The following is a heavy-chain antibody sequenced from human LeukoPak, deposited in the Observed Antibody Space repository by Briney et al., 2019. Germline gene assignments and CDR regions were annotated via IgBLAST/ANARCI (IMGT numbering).Heavy chain of an antibody. CDR2: IHYSGST. Sequence: SETLSLTCTVSGGSISSSSYYWGWIRQPPGKGLEWIGSIHYSGSTYYNPSLKSRVTISVDTSKNQFSLKLSSVTAADTAVYYCASEYSSGTIDYWGQGTLVTVSS. D-gene: IGHD6-25*01. CDR1: GGSISSSSYY. V-gene: IGHV4-39*01. J-gene: IGHJ4*02. CDR3: ASEYSSGTIDY.